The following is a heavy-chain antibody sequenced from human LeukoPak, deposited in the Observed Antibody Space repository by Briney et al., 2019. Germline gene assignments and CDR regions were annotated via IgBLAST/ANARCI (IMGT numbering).Heavy chain of an antibody. CDR2: ISYDGSNK. Sequence: GGSLRLSCAASGFTFSSYGMHWVRQAPGKGLGWVAVISYDGSNKYYADSVKGRFTISRDNSKNTLYLQMNSLRDEHTAVYYCARDGRSGNFDKWGQGTLVSVSS. CDR1: GFTFSSYG. J-gene: IGHJ4*02. V-gene: IGHV3-30*03. CDR3: ARDGRSGNFDK. D-gene: IGHD1-26*01.